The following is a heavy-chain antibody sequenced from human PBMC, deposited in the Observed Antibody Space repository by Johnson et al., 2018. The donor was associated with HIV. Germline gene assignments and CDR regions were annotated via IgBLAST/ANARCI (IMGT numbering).Heavy chain of an antibody. CDR2: IGTAGDT. CDR1: GFTFSSYD. D-gene: IGHD6-19*01. Sequence: VQLVESGGGLVKPGGSLRLSCAASGFTFSSYDMHWVRQATGKGLEWVSAIGTAGDTYYPGSVKGRFTISRDNAKNSLYLQMNSLRAEDTALYYCARDGGSGWYFAFDIWGQGTMVTVSS. CDR3: ARDGGSGWYFAFDI. V-gene: IGHV3-13*01. J-gene: IGHJ3*02.